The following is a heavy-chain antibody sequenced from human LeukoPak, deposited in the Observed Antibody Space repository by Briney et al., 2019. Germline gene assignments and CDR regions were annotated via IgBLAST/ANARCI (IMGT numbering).Heavy chain of an antibody. CDR3: AIGVDTAMVLPY. D-gene: IGHD5-18*01. Sequence: PGGSLRLSCAASGFTFSSYAMHWVRQAPGKGLEWVAVISYDGSNKYYADSVKGRFTISRDNSKNTLYLQMNGLRAEDTAVYYCAIGVDTAMVLPYWGQGTLVTVSS. CDR1: GFTFSSYA. CDR2: ISYDGSNK. V-gene: IGHV3-30*04. J-gene: IGHJ4*02.